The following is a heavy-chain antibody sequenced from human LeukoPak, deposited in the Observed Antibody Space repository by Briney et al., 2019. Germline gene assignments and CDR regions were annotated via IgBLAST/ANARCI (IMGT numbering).Heavy chain of an antibody. D-gene: IGHD2-15*01. CDR2: IKSDGSRI. CDR3: AKDSYSKADY. Sequence: GGSLRLSCAASGFSFSSFWMSWARQAPGKGLEWVANIKSDGSRISYVDSVKGRFTISRDNAQNSLYLQMNSLRAEDTAVYYCAKDSYSKADYWGQGTLVTVSS. J-gene: IGHJ4*02. CDR1: GFSFSSFW. V-gene: IGHV3-7*01.